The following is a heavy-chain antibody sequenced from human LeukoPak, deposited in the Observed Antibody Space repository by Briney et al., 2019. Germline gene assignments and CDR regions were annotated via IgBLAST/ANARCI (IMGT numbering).Heavy chain of an antibody. CDR1: GGSISSSSYY. CDR2: IYYSGST. V-gene: IGHV4-39*07. CDR3: ARSGTYQYSSTSDY. D-gene: IGHD6-13*01. Sequence: SETLSLTCTVSGGSISSSSYYWGWIRQPPGKGLEWIGSIYYSGSTYYNPSLKSRVTISVDTSKNQFSLKVTSVTAADTAVYFCARSGTYQYSSTSDYWGQGTLVTVSS. J-gene: IGHJ4*02.